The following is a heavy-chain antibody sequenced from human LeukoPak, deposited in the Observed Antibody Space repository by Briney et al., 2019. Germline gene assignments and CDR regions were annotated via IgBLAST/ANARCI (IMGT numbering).Heavy chain of an antibody. D-gene: IGHD6-13*01. CDR1: GYTFTSYG. J-gene: IGHJ4*02. CDR2: ISAYNGNT. V-gene: IGHV1-18*01. Sequence: KPGASVKVSCKTSGYTFTSYGISWVRQAPGQGLEWMGWISAYNGNTNYAQKVQGRVTMTTDTSTSTAHMELRSLRSDDTAVYYCARHPTEPGYSSSWYSFDYWGQGTLVTVSS. CDR3: ARHPTEPGYSSSWYSFDY.